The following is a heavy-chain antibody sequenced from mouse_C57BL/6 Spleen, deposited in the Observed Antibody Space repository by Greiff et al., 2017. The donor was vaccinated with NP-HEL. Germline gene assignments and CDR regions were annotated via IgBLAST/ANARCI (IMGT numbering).Heavy chain of an antibody. V-gene: IGHV7-3*01. CDR2: IRNKANGYTT. CDR1: GFTFTDYY. J-gene: IGHJ3*01. CDR3: ARSYSNYGAWFAY. D-gene: IGHD2-5*01. Sequence: DVKLQESGGGLVQPGGSLSLSCAASGFTFTDYYMSWVRQPPGKALEWLGFIRNKANGYTTEYSASVKGRFTISRDNSQSILYLQMNALRAEDSATYYCARSYSNYGAWFAYWGQGTLVTVSA.